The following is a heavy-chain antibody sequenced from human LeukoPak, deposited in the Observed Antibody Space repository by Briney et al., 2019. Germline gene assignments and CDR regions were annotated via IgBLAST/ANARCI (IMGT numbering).Heavy chain of an antibody. Sequence: GGSLRLSCAASGFIFSNDAMHWVRQAPGKGLEWVASINHNGNVNYYVDSVKGRFTISRDNAKNSLYLQMGNLRAEDTAVYFCARGGGLDVWGQGATVTVSS. J-gene: IGHJ6*02. CDR2: INHNGNVN. CDR1: GFIFSNDA. CDR3: ARGGGLDV. D-gene: IGHD3-16*01. V-gene: IGHV3-7*03.